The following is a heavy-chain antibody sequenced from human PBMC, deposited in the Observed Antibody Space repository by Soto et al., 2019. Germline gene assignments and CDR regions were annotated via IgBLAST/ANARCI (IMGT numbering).Heavy chain of an antibody. V-gene: IGHV4-39*01. CDR3: ARHRERSESGSDWTAPDY. CDR1: GGSISRSSYY. Sequence: PSETLSLTCTVSGGSISRSSYYWGWPRHPPGKGLEWNGSIYYSGSTYYNLSLKSRVTISIDTSKNQFSRKRSSVTGADRAVYYCARHRERSESGSDWTAPDYWGQGSLVTVSS. CDR2: IYYSGST. J-gene: IGHJ4*02. D-gene: IGHD5-12*01.